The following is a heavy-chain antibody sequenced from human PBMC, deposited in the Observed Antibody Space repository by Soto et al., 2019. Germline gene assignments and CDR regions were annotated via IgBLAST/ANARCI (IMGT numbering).Heavy chain of an antibody. CDR1: GYTLTELS. Sequence: ASVKVSCKVSGYTLTELSMHWVRQAPGKGLEWMGGFDPEDGETIYAQKFQGRVTMTEDTSTDTAYMELSSLRSEDTAVYYCATSFTVNLDFDYWGQGTRVTVSS. D-gene: IGHD4-4*01. V-gene: IGHV1-24*01. CDR2: FDPEDGET. CDR3: ATSFTVNLDFDY. J-gene: IGHJ4*02.